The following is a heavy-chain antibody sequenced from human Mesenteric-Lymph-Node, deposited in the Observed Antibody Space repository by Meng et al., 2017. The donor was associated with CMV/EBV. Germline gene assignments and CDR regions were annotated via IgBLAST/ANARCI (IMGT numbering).Heavy chain of an antibody. Sequence: GSLRLSCAASGFTFSSYWMSWVRQAPGKGLEWIGEINHSGSTNYNPSLKSRVTISVDTSKNQFSLKLSSVTAADTAVYYCARDLPAAIWDVWGQGTTVTVSS. D-gene: IGHD2-2*01. CDR3: ARDLPAAIWDV. CDR1: GFTFSSYW. J-gene: IGHJ6*02. CDR2: INHSGST. V-gene: IGHV4-34*01.